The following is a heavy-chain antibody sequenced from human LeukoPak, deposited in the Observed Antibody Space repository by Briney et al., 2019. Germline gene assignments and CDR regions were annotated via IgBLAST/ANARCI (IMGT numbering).Heavy chain of an antibody. V-gene: IGHV3-48*01. CDR3: AKVGATLYYFDY. D-gene: IGHD1-26*01. J-gene: IGHJ4*02. CDR1: GFSFSDYS. CDR2: ISNSITPK. Sequence: GGSLRLSCVASGFSFSDYSMNWVRQAPGKGLEWVSYISNSITPKYYADSVKGRFTISRDNAKNSLYLQMKSLRVEDTAVYYCAKVGATLYYFDYWGQGSLVTVSS.